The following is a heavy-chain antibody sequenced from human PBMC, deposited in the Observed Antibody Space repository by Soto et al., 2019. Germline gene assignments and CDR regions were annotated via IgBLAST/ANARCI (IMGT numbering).Heavy chain of an antibody. D-gene: IGHD1-26*01. Sequence: ASVKVSCKASGYTFTGYYMHWVRQAPGQGLEWMGWINPNSGGTNYAQKFQGWVTMTRDTSISTAYMELSRLRSDDTAVYYCARGGYSAGGLARSTSQVGGSHYYYYYGMDVWGQGTTVTVSS. CDR2: INPNSGGT. V-gene: IGHV1-2*04. J-gene: IGHJ6*02. CDR1: GYTFTGYY. CDR3: ARGGYSAGGLARSTSQVGGSHYYYYYGMDV.